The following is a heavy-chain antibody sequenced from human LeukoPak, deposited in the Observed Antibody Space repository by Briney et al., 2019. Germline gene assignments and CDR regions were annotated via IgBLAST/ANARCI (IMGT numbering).Heavy chain of an antibody. CDR1: GGSFSGYY. D-gene: IGHD3-10*01. J-gene: IGHJ6*02. CDR2: INHSGST. CDR3: ARDWLDYGMDV. V-gene: IGHV4-34*01. Sequence: ASETLSLTCAVYGGSFSGYYWSWIRQPPGKGLEWIGEINHSGSTNYNPPLKSRVTISVDTSENQFSLKLSSVTAADTAVYYCARDWLDYGMDVWGQGTTVTVSS.